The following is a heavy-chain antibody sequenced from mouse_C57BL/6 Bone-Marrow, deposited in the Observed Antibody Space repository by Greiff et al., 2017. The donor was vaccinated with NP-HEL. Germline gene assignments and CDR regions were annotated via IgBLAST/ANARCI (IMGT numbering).Heavy chain of an antibody. CDR1: GYTFTSYW. CDR3: AITTGSYYVDY. J-gene: IGHJ2*01. V-gene: IGHV1-55*01. Sequence: QVQLQQPGAELVKPGASVKMSCKASGYTFTSYWITWVKQRPGQGLAWVGDIYPGSGSTNYNEKFKSKATLTVDTSSSTAYMQRSSLTSEDSAVYYCAITTGSYYVDYWGQGTTLTVSS. D-gene: IGHD1-1*01. CDR2: IYPGSGST.